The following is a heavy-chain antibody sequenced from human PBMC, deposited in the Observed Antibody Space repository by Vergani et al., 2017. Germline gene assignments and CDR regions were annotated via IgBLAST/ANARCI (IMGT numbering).Heavy chain of an antibody. J-gene: IGHJ6*02. CDR1: GGSISSSSYY. Sequence: QLQLQESGPGLVKPSETLSLTCTVSGGSISSSSYYWGWIRQPPGKGLEWIGSIYYSGSTNYNPSLKSRVTISVDTSKNQFSLKLSSVTAADTAVYYCARDRGARTIAAAYYYYGMDVWGQGTTVTVSS. CDR3: ARDRGARTIAAAYYYYGMDV. V-gene: IGHV4-39*07. CDR2: IYYSGST. D-gene: IGHD6-13*01.